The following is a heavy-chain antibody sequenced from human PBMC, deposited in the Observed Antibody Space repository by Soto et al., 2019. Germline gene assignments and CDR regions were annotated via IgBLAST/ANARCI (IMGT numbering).Heavy chain of an antibody. D-gene: IGHD3-22*01. J-gene: IGHJ4*02. CDR2: IIPIFGTA. CDR1: GGTFSSYA. CDR3: ARDTSYYYDSSGYWPYYFDY. Sequence: ASVKVSCKASGGTFSSYAISWVRQAPGQGLEWMGGIIPIFGTANYAQKFQGRVTITADESTSTAYMELSSLRSEDTAVYYCARDTSYYYDSSGYWPYYFDYWGQGTLVTVSS. V-gene: IGHV1-69*13.